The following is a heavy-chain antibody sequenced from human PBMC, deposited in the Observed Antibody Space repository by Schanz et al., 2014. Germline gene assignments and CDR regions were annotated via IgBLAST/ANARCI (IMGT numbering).Heavy chain of an antibody. CDR3: ARYGFRKFGVVYGLAV. CDR1: GFTFADYY. J-gene: IGHJ6*02. V-gene: IGHV3-11*01. CDR2: VSSYDTTV. Sequence: QVQLLESGGGLFKPGGSLRLSCAGSGFTFADYYMTWIRQAPGKGLEWISYVSSYDTTVSYADSVKGRFTISRDNAKNPVYLQMNSLRVEDTAVYNCARYGFRKFGVVYGLAVWGQGTTVTVS. D-gene: IGHD3-3*01.